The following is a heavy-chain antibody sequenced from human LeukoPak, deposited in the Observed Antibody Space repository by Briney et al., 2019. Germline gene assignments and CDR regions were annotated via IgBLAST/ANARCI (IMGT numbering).Heavy chain of an antibody. CDR1: GFTFSSYG. CDR3: AKEGDYATGLDY. J-gene: IGHJ4*02. CDR2: IRYDGSNK. V-gene: IGHV3-30*02. Sequence: PGGCLRLSCAASGFTFSSYGMHGVRQAPGKGLEGVAFIRYDGSNKYYADSVKGRFTISRDNSKNTLYLQMNSLRAEDTAVNYCAKEGDYATGLDYSGQGTPFTVSP. D-gene: IGHD3-16*01.